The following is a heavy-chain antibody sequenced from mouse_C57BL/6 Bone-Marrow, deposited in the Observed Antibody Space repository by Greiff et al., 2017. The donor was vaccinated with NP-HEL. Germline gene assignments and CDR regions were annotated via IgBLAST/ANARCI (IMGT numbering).Heavy chain of an antibody. V-gene: IGHV1-80*01. CDR3: ARSSSGPFFAY. J-gene: IGHJ3*01. CDR2: IYPGDGDT. Sequence: QVQLQQSGAELVKPGASVKISCKASGYAFSSYWMNWVKQRPGKGLEWIGQIYPGDGDTNYNGKFKGKATLTADKSSSTAYMQLRSLTSEDSAVYFCARSSSGPFFAYWGQGTLVTVSA. CDR1: GYAFSSYW. D-gene: IGHD3-2*02.